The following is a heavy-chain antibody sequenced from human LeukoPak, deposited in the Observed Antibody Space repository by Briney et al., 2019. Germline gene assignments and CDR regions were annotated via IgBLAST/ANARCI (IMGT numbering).Heavy chain of an antibody. CDR3: AKDRTLPGEGYFDL. CDR2: ISYDGSKI. D-gene: IGHD7-27*01. Sequence: GGSLRLSCAASGFTFSSYPLHWVRQAPGKGLEWVTLISYDGSKIYYADSVKGRFSISRDNSKNTLYLQMNSLRAEDTAVYYCAKDRTLPGEGYFDLWGRGTLVTVSS. J-gene: IGHJ2*01. CDR1: GFTFSSYP. V-gene: IGHV3-30-3*01.